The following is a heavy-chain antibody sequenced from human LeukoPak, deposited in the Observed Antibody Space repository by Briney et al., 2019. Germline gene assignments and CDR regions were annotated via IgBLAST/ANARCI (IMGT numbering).Heavy chain of an antibody. D-gene: IGHD2-2*01. CDR2: ISGDGGST. V-gene: IGHV3-43*02. CDR3: ARTYCSSTSCYGYYGMDV. Sequence: GGSLRLSCAASGFTFDDYAMHWVRQAPGKGLEWVSLISGDGGSTYYADSVKGRFTISRDNSKNSLYLQMNSLRTEDTAFYYCARTYCSSTSCYGYYGMDVWGQGTTVTVSS. CDR1: GFTFDDYA. J-gene: IGHJ6*02.